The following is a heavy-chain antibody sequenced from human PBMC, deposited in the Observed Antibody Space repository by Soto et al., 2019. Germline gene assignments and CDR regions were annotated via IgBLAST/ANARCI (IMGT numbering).Heavy chain of an antibody. CDR1: GGTFSSYT. CDR3: ARGYYDILTGYYTSWYFDL. D-gene: IGHD3-9*01. V-gene: IGHV1-69*08. Sequence: GASVKVSCKASGGTFSSYTISWVRQAPGQGLEWMGRIIPILGTANYAQKFQGRVTITADKSTSTAYMELSSLRSEDTAVYYCARGYYDILTGYYTSWYFDLWGRGTLVTVS. CDR2: IIPILGTA. J-gene: IGHJ2*01.